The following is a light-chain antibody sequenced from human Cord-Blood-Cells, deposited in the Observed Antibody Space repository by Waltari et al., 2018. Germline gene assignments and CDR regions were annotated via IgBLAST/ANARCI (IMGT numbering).Light chain of an antibody. J-gene: IGKJ3*01. V-gene: IGKV1-39*01. Sequence: DIQMTQSPSSLSASVGDRVTITCQASQSISSYLNWYQQKPGKAPKLLIYAASSLQSGVPSRFSGSGSGTDFTLTISSLQPEDFATYYCQQSYSTTFGPGTKVDIK. CDR1: QSISSY. CDR3: QQSYSTT. CDR2: AAS.